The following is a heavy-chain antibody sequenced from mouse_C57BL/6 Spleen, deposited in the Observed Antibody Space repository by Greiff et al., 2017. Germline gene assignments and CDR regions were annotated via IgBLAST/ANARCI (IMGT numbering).Heavy chain of an antibody. Sequence: QVQLQQSGPELVKPGASVKISCKASGYAFSSSWMNWVKQRPGKGLEWIGRIYPGDGDTNYNGKFKGKATLTADKSSSTAYMQLSSLTSEDSAVYFCASGGRGYAMDYWGQGTSVTVSS. D-gene: IGHD3-3*01. CDR1: GYAFSSSW. V-gene: IGHV1-82*01. CDR2: IYPGDGDT. J-gene: IGHJ4*01. CDR3: ASGGRGYAMDY.